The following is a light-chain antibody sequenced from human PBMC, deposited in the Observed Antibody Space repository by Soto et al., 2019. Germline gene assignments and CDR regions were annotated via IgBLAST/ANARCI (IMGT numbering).Light chain of an antibody. Sequence: DVQMTLTPSSLSASVGDRVTITCQASHDISKYINWYQQKPGEAPKLLVYDASNLETGDRSRFSGSGSGSNFTFTINRLQPEDIATYYCQQYANLLLTFGGGTKVDIK. CDR1: HDISKY. CDR2: DAS. CDR3: QQYANLLLT. J-gene: IGKJ4*01. V-gene: IGKV1-33*01.